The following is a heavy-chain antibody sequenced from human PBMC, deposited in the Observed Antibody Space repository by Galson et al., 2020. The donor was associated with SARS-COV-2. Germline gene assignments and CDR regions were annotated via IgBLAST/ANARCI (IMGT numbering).Heavy chain of an antibody. CDR3: ARSTGGGYYYGMDV. CDR1: GFTFSSYA. CDR2: ISYDGSNK. Sequence: TGGSLRLSCAASGFTFSSYAMHWVRQAPGKGLEWVAVISYDGSNKYYADSVKGRFTISRDNSKHTLYLQMNRLRAEDTAVYYCARSTGGGYYYGMDVWCQGTTVNFSS. J-gene: IGHJ6*02. D-gene: IGHD3-16*01. V-gene: IGHV3-30-3*01.